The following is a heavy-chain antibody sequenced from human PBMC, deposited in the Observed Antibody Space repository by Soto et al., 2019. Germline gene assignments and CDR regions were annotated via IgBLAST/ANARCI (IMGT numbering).Heavy chain of an antibody. CDR2: MYYSGST. D-gene: IGHD3-10*01. CDR3: ARGRSSRWDGYYYYYYGMDV. J-gene: IGHJ6*02. V-gene: IGHV4-59*12. CDR1: GSSISSYY. Sequence: PSETLSLTCTVSGSSISSYYWSWIRQPPGKGLEWIGYMYYSGSTNYNPSLKSRVTTSIDTSKNQFSLKLSSVTAADTAVYYCARGRSSRWDGYYYYYYGMDVWGQGTTVTVSS.